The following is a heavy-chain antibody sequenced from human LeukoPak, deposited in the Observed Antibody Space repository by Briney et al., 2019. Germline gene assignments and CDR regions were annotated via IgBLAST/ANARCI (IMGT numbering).Heavy chain of an antibody. Sequence: GASVKVSCKASGGTFSSYAISWVRQAPGQGLEWMGRIIPILGIANYAQKFQGRVTMTRDTSTSTVYMELSSLRSEDTAVYYCARGLRWYAGYWGQGTLVTVSS. CDR1: GGTFSSYA. D-gene: IGHD4-23*01. J-gene: IGHJ4*02. V-gene: IGHV1-69*04. CDR2: IIPILGIA. CDR3: ARGLRWYAGY.